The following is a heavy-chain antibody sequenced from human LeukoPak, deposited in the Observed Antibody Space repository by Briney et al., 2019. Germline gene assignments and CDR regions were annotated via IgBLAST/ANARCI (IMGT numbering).Heavy chain of an antibody. Sequence: SETLSLTCTVSGGSISSYYWSWIRQPPGKGLEWIGYIYYSGSTNYNPSLKSRVTISVDTSKNQFSLKLGSVTAADTAVYYCARSGYSYGLIYWGQGTLVTVSS. CDR2: IYYSGST. CDR1: GGSISSYY. CDR3: ARSGYSYGLIY. V-gene: IGHV4-59*01. J-gene: IGHJ4*02. D-gene: IGHD5-18*01.